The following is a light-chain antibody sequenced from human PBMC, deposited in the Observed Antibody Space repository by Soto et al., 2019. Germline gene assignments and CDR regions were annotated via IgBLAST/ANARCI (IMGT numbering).Light chain of an antibody. CDR2: DVF. J-gene: IGKJ1*01. V-gene: IGKV3-11*01. CDR3: QQRSNWPPWT. Sequence: EIVMTQSPATLSVSPGERATLYCRASQSVSSNLAWYQQSPGQAPRLLIYDVFKRATGIPARFSGSGSGTDFTLTISSLEPEDSAVYYCQQRSNWPPWTCGQGTKGDIK. CDR1: QSVSSN.